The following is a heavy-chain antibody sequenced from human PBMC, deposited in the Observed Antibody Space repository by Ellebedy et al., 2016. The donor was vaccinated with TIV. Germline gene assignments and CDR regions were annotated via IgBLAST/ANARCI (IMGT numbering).Heavy chain of an antibody. CDR3: ARHGLNDDYFDF. CDR1: GGSISGYY. J-gene: IGHJ4*02. Sequence: MPSETLSLTCTVSGGSISGYYWTWIRRSPGKALEWIGYIYYNGITNYDPSLGGRVTISVDTSKNQFSIKVSSVTAADTAVYFCARHGLNDDYFDFWGQGTLVTVSS. CDR2: IYYNGIT. D-gene: IGHD1-1*01. V-gene: IGHV4-59*08.